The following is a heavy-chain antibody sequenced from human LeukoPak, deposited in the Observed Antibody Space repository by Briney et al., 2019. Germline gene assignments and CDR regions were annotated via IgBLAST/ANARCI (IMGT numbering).Heavy chain of an antibody. Sequence: GGALQISCKGSGYSFTSYWIGWGRRMPGKGLEWMGIIYPGDSDTRYSPSFQGQVTISADKSISTAYLQWSSLKASDTAMYYCARPIVATSYSYGWGAFDIWGQGTMVTVSS. CDR2: IYPGDSDT. CDR3: ARPIVATSYSYGWGAFDI. D-gene: IGHD5-18*01. V-gene: IGHV5-51*01. CDR1: GYSFTSYW. J-gene: IGHJ3*02.